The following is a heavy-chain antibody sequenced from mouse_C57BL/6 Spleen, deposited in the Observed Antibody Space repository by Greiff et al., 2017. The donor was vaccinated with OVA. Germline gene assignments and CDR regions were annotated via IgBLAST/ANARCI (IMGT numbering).Heavy chain of an antibody. CDR3: GLRQDWYFDV. J-gene: IGHJ1*03. D-gene: IGHD2-2*01. Sequence: QVQLKESGAELARPGASVKLSCKASGYTFTSYGISWVKQRTGQGLEWIGEIYPRSGNTYYNEKFKGKATLTADKSSSTAYMELRSLTSEDSAVYFCGLRQDWYFDVWGTGTTVTVSS. CDR2: IYPRSGNT. CDR1: GYTFTSYG. V-gene: IGHV1-81*01.